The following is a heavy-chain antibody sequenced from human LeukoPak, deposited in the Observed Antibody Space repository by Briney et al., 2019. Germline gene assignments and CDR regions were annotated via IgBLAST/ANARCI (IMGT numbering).Heavy chain of an antibody. J-gene: IGHJ4*02. Sequence: QSGGSLRLSCVASGFTFSSYEMNWVRQAPGKGLEWISYISSGGTMKYYADSVEGRFTISRDNARNSLSLQMNSLRAEDTAIYYCAREAAGSFDYWAPGTLVTASS. V-gene: IGHV3-48*03. CDR2: ISSGGTMK. CDR3: AREAAGSFDY. D-gene: IGHD2-15*01. CDR1: GFTFSSYE.